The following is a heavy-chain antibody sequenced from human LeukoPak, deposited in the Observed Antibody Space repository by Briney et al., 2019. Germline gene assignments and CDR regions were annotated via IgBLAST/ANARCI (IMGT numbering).Heavy chain of an antibody. CDR1: GFTFSSYA. CDR2: ISGSGGST. Sequence: GGSLRLSCAASGFTFSSYAMSWVRQAPGKGLEWVSAISGSGGSTYYADSVKGRFTISRDNSKNTLYLQMNSLRAEDTAVYYCARDQPNDFWSGYSYYYYYYMDVWGKGTTVTVSS. D-gene: IGHD3-3*01. V-gene: IGHV3-23*01. CDR3: ARDQPNDFWSGYSYYYYYYMDV. J-gene: IGHJ6*03.